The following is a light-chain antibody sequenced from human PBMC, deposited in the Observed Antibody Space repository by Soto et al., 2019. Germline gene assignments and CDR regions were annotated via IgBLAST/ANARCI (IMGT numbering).Light chain of an antibody. Sequence: EIVLTQSPGTLSLSPGERATLSCRASQSVKTFLVWYQQKPGQAPRLLIYYISTRATGIPARFSGSGSGTEFTLTINSLQSEDSAVYYCQQHNQWPITFGQGTRLEIK. J-gene: IGKJ5*01. CDR2: YIS. V-gene: IGKV3D-15*01. CDR1: QSVKTF. CDR3: QQHNQWPIT.